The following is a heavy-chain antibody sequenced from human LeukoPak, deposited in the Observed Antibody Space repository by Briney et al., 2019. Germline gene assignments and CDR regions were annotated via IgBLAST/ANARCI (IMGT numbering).Heavy chain of an antibody. CDR1: GGTLNSFY. CDR2: VYYTGNT. V-gene: IGHV4-59*08. J-gene: IGHJ6*02. Sequence: SSETLSLTCSVSGGTLNSFYWSWIRQPPGKGLEYIGYVYYTGNTKYKPSLKSRVTISVDTSKNQFSLKLSSVTAADTAVYYCARESYYYYGMDVWGQGTTVTVSS. CDR3: ARESYYYYGMDV. D-gene: IGHD1-26*01.